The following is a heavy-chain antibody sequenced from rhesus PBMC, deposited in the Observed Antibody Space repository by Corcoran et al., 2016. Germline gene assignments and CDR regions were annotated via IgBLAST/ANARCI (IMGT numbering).Heavy chain of an antibody. CDR3: ARACTGSGCYSYVGFDY. D-gene: IGHD2-21*01. Sequence: QVQLQESGPGVVKPSETLSLTCAVSGGSISDSYRWSWIRQPPGKGLVWIGYLYGSSTSTNSNPPLKSRGTISKDTSKNQCSLKLSSVTAADTAVYYCARACTGSGCYSYVGFDYWGQGVLVTVSS. V-gene: IGHV4S10*01. CDR1: GGSISDSYR. CDR2: LYGSSTST. J-gene: IGHJ4*01.